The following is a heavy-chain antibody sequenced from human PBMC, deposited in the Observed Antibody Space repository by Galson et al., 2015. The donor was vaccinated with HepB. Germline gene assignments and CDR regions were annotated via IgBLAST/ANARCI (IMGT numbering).Heavy chain of an antibody. Sequence: SVKVSCKASGGTFSSYAISWVRQAPGQGLEWMGGIIPIFGTANYAQKFQGRVTITADESTSTAYMELSSLRSEDTAVYYCAREFCTTTSCYSGDNWFDPWGQGTLVTVSS. D-gene: IGHD2-2*01. CDR1: GGTFSSYA. J-gene: IGHJ5*02. V-gene: IGHV1-69*13. CDR3: AREFCTTTSCYSGDNWFDP. CDR2: IIPIFGTA.